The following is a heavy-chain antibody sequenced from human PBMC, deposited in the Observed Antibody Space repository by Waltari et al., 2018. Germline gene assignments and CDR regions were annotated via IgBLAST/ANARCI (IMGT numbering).Heavy chain of an antibody. CDR2: ISWDGGST. J-gene: IGHJ6*02. V-gene: IGHV3-43*01. D-gene: IGHD3-3*01. CDR1: GLTFDDYT. Sequence: EVQLVESGGVVVQPGGSLRLSCAASGLTFDDYTMHWVRQAPGKGLEWVSLISWDGGSTYYADSVKGRFTISRDNSKNSLYLQMNSLRTEDTALYYCAKENYDLQSTQYYYGMDVWGQGTTVTVSS. CDR3: AKENYDLQSTQYYYGMDV.